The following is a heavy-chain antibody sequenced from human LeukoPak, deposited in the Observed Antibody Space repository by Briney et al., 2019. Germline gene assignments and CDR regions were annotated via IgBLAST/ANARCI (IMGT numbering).Heavy chain of an antibody. J-gene: IGHJ4*02. CDR1: GFMFSSYG. CDR2: IWYDGSNK. Sequence: GGSLRLSCTASGFMFSSYGMQWVRQAPGKGLEWVAVIWYDGSNKDYADAVKGRFTISRDNSKNTLYLQMSSLRAEDTAVYYCVNLWFGESTDYWGQGTLVTVSS. CDR3: VNLWFGESTDY. D-gene: IGHD3-10*01. V-gene: IGHV3-30*02.